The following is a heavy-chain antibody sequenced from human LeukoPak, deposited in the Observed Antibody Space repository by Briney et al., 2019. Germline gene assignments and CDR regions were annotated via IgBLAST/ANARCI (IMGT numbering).Heavy chain of an antibody. D-gene: IGHD3-22*01. CDR1: GGSFSGYY. Sequence: SETLSLTCAVYGGSFSGYYWSWIRQPPGKGLEWIGEINHSGSTNYNPSLKSRVTISVDTSKNQFSLKLSSVTAADTAVYYCARGSHDSSGYYYGIYYYGMDVWGQGTTVTVSS. CDR3: ARGSHDSSGYYYGIYYYGMDV. V-gene: IGHV4-34*01. J-gene: IGHJ6*02. CDR2: INHSGST.